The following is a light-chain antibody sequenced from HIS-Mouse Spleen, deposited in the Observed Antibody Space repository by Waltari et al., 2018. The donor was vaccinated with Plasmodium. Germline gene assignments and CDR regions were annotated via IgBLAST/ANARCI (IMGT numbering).Light chain of an antibody. V-gene: IGKV3-15*01. J-gene: IGKJ3*01. Sequence: EIVMTQSPAPLSVSPGERATLSCRASQSVSSNLAWYQHKPGQAPRLLIYGASTRATGIPARFSGSGSGTEFTLTISSLQSEDFAVYYCQQYNNWSFTFGPGTKVDIK. CDR1: QSVSSN. CDR3: QQYNNWSFT. CDR2: GAS.